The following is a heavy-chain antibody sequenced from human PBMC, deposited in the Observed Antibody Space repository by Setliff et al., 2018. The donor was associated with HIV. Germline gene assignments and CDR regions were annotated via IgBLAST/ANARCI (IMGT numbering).Heavy chain of an antibody. D-gene: IGHD6-13*01. CDR2: ISGYNGNT. CDR3: AAIAAAALRGTFDI. V-gene: IGHV1-18*01. CDR1: GYTFTSYG. Sequence: ASVKVSCKASGYTFTSYGISWVRQAPGQGLEWMGWISGYNGNTNYAQRLQGRVTMTTDTSTSTAYMELRSLRSDDTAVYYCAAIAAAALRGTFDIWGRGTMVTVSS. J-gene: IGHJ3*02.